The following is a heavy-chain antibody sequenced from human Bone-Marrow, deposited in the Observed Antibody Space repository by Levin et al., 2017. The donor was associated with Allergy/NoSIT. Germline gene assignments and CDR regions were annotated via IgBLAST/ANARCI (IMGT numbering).Heavy chain of an antibody. J-gene: IGHJ4*02. CDR1: GFTFSSYA. Sequence: PAGGSLRLSCAASGFTFSSYAMSWVRQAPGKGPEWVATISGTGAKTTYADSVKGRFTISRDNSKNTVSLQLNSLRAEDTAVYSCAKDMWLSTAVAYFFDYWGQGTLVTVSS. CDR3: AKDMWLSTAVAYFFDY. V-gene: IGHV3-23*01. D-gene: IGHD5-18*01. CDR2: ISGTGAKT.